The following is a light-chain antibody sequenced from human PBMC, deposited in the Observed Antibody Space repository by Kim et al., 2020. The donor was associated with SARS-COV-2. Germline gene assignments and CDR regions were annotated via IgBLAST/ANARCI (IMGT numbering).Light chain of an antibody. CDR3: QQTYISPFT. CDR2: AAS. J-gene: IGKJ3*01. V-gene: IGKV1-39*01. Sequence: ASVGDRVTITCRTSQNINSHLKWYHQKPGRAPKLLIYAASTLQGGVPSRFSGSGSETDFTLTISSLQPEDFATYFCQQTYISPFTFGPGTKVDIK. CDR1: QNINSH.